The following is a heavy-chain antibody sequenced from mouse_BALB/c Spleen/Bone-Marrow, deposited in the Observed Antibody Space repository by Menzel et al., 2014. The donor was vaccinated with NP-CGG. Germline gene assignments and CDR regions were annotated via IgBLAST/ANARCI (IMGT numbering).Heavy chain of an antibody. J-gene: IGHJ4*01. CDR1: GYSITSDYA. V-gene: IGHV3-2*02. Sequence: EVNLMESGPGRVKPSQSLSLTCTVTGYSITSDYAWNWIRQFPGNKLEWMGYISYSGSTSYNPSLKSRISITRDTSKNQFFLQLNSVTTEDTATYYCARGYYAMDYWGQGTSVTVSS. CDR2: ISYSGST. CDR3: ARGYYAMDY.